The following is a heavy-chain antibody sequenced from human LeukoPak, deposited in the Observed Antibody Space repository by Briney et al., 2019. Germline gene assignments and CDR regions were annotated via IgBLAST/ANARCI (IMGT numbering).Heavy chain of an antibody. Sequence: SETLSLTCTVSGGSISSYYWSWIRQPPGKGLEWIGYIYYSGSTNYNPSLKSRVTISVDTSKNQFSLKLSSVTAADTAVYYCARHLYYDSTPAAFDIWGQGTMVTVSS. D-gene: IGHD3-22*01. J-gene: IGHJ3*02. V-gene: IGHV4-59*08. CDR1: GGSISSYY. CDR2: IYYSGST. CDR3: ARHLYYDSTPAAFDI.